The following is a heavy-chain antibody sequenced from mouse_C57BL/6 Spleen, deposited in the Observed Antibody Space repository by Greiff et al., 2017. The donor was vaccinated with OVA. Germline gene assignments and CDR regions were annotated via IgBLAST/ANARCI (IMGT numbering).Heavy chain of an antibody. CDR3: TRDQLGFYFDY. CDR1: GFTFSSYA. V-gene: IGHV5-9-1*02. J-gene: IGHJ2*01. CDR2: ISSGGDYI. Sequence: EVNLVESGEGLVKPGGSLKLSCAASGFTFSSYAMSWVRQTPEKRLEWVAYISSGGDYIYYADTVKGRFTISRDNARNTRYLQMSSLKSEDTAMYYCTRDQLGFYFDYWGQGTTLTVSS. D-gene: IGHD4-1*02.